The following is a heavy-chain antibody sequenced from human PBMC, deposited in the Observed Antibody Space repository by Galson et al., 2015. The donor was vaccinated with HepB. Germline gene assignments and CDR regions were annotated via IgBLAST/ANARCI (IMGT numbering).Heavy chain of an antibody. CDR2: IYSGGST. CDR1: GFTVSSYY. J-gene: IGHJ4*02. V-gene: IGHV3-66*01. Sequence: SLRLSCAASGFTVSSYYMSWVRQAPGKGLEWVSLIYSGGSTYYADSVKGRFTISRDNSKNTLYLQMNSLRAEDTAVYYCAEGGGSGSAHTMAFDYWVQGTLVTVSS. CDR3: AEGGGSGSAHTMAFDY. D-gene: IGHD3-10*01.